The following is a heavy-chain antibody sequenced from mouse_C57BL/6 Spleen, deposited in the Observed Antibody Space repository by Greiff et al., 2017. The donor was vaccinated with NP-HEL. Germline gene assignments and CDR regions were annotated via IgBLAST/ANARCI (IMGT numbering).Heavy chain of an antibody. CDR3: ARVSSGYVGWFAY. CDR2: INPSSGYT. Sequence: VQLQQSGAELARPGASVKMSCKASGYTFTSYTMHWVKQRPGQGLEWIGYINPSSGYTKYNQKFKDKATLTADKSSSTAYMQLSSLTSEDSAVYYCARVSSGYVGWFAYWGQGTLVTVSA. D-gene: IGHD3-2*02. J-gene: IGHJ3*01. V-gene: IGHV1-4*01. CDR1: GYTFTSYT.